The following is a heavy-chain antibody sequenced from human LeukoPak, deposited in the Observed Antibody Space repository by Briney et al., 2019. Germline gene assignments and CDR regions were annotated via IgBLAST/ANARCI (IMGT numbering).Heavy chain of an antibody. V-gene: IGHV3-48*03. CDR3: AREIAAAGSHYFDY. CDR1: GFTFSSYE. CDR2: ISSSGSTI. D-gene: IGHD6-13*01. J-gene: IGHJ4*02. Sequence: GGSLRLSCAASGFTFSSYEMNWVRQAPGKGLEWVSYISSSGSTIYYADSVKGRFTISRDNAKNSLYLQMSSLRAEDTAVYYCAREIAAAGSHYFDYWGQGTLVTVSS.